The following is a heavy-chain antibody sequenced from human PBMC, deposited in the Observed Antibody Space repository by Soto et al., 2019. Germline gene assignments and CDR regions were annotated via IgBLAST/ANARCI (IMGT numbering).Heavy chain of an antibody. Sequence: QGELVQSGAEVKKPGASVKVSCEASGYTFTNYYIHWVRQAPGQGLEWMAVINPSGGSTRYAQKFQGRVTMTRDTSTSTVYMELSSLRSEDTAVYYCAKTYGFLGGYYFDYWGQGTLVTVSS. CDR3: AKTYGFLGGYYFDY. CDR2: INPSGGST. J-gene: IGHJ4*02. D-gene: IGHD3-16*01. CDR1: GYTFTNYY. V-gene: IGHV1-46*01.